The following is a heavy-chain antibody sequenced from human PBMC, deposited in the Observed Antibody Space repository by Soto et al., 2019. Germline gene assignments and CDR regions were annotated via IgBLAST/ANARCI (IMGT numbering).Heavy chain of an antibody. J-gene: IGHJ4*02. Sequence: SETLSLTCAVSGYSISSGYYWGWIRQPPGKGLEWIGSIYHSGSTYYNPSLKSRVTISVDTSKNQFSLKLSSVTAADTAVYYCARSGVTMIVVAFDYWGQGTLVTVSS. CDR1: GYSISSGYY. CDR3: ARSGVTMIVVAFDY. D-gene: IGHD3-22*01. V-gene: IGHV4-38-2*01. CDR2: IYHSGST.